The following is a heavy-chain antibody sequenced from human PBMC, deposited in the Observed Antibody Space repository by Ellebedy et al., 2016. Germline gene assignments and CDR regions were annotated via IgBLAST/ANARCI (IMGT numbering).Heavy chain of an antibody. D-gene: IGHD2-2*01. Sequence: GGSLRLSCAASGFTFSSYAMLWIRQAPGKGREWVAVISYDGSNTYYADSVKGRFTISRDNSKNTLYLQMNSLRAEDTAVYYCASLQSYCISCESDVWGQGTTVTVSS. J-gene: IGHJ6*02. CDR2: ISYDGSNT. V-gene: IGHV3-30-3*01. CDR1: GFTFSSYA. CDR3: ASLQSYCISCESDV.